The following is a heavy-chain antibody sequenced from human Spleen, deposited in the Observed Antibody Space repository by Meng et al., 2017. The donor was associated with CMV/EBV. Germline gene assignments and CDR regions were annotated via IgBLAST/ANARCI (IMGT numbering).Heavy chain of an antibody. D-gene: IGHD2-21*02. CDR2: ISGKSGFT. Sequence: GGSLRLSCTASGFSFDDFAMHCVRQTPREGLEWVSGISGKSGFTGYADSVKGRFTISRDNARKTLSLQMNTLRPEDMALYYCVKGGGEKVTFDAMDVWGQGTTVTVSS. J-gene: IGHJ6*02. V-gene: IGHV3-9*03. CDR1: GFSFDDFA. CDR3: VKGGGEKVTFDAMDV.